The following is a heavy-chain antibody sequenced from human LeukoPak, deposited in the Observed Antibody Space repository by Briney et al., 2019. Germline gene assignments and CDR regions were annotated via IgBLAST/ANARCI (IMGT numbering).Heavy chain of an antibody. CDR1: GGTFSGYA. V-gene: IGHV1-69*13. CDR2: IIPIFGTA. J-gene: IGHJ4*02. CDR3: AGEMTTVSPSFDY. D-gene: IGHD4-17*01. Sequence: GASVKVSCKASGGTFSGYAISWVRQAPGQGLEWMGGIIPIFGTANYAQKFQGRVTITADESTSTAYMELSSLRSEDTAVYYCAGEMTTVSPSFDYWGQGTLVTVSS.